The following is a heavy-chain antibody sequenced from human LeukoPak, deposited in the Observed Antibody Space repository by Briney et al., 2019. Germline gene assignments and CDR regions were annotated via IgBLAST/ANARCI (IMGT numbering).Heavy chain of an antibody. Sequence: ASVKVSCKASGYTFTSYGISWVRQAPGQGLEWMGWISAYNGNTNYAQKLQGRVTMTTDTSTSTAYMELRSLRSDDTAVYYCARDLGRYYYDGSGYVGAFDIWGQGTMVTVSS. CDR1: GYTFTSYG. J-gene: IGHJ3*02. V-gene: IGHV1-18*01. CDR3: ARDLGRYYYDGSGYVGAFDI. CDR2: ISAYNGNT. D-gene: IGHD3-22*01.